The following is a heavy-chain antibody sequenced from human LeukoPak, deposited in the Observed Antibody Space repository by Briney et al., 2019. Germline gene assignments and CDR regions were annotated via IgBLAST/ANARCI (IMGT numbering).Heavy chain of an antibody. J-gene: IGHJ4*02. CDR2: VYYSVNT. CDR1: GGSISGSY. CDR3: AKGRLLAH. V-gene: IGHV4-59*01. Sequence: SETLSLTCTVSGGSISGSYWSWIRQPPGKGLEWIGYVYYSVNTNYNPSLKSRVTISADTSKNQFSLKLTSVTAADTAVYYCAKGRLLAHWGQGTLVTVSS.